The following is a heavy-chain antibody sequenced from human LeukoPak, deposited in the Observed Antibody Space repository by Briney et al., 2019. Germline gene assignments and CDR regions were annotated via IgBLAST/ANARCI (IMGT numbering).Heavy chain of an antibody. J-gene: IGHJ6*03. CDR3: AKAGGDLHYYYHYMDV. V-gene: IGHV3-23*01. D-gene: IGHD2-21*02. CDR1: GFTFSSYG. CDR2: ISGSGGST. Sequence: GGSLRLSCAASGFTFSSYGMSWVRQAPGKGLEWDSAISGSGGSTYYADSVKGRFTISRDNSKNTLYLQMNSLRAEDTAVYYCAKAGGDLHYYYHYMDVWGKGTTVTVSS.